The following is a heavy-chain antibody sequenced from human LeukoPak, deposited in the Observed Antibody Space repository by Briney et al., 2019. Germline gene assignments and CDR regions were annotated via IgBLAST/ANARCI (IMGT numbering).Heavy chain of an antibody. Sequence: SETLSLTCTVSGGSISSGGYYWSWIRQPPGKGLEWIGYIYHSGSTYYNPSLKSRVTISVDRSKNQFSLKLSSVTAADTAVYYCARVQSGDLLYFDYWGQGTLVTVSS. J-gene: IGHJ4*02. CDR1: GGSISSGGYY. CDR3: ARVQSGDLLYFDY. D-gene: IGHD7-27*01. CDR2: IYHSGST. V-gene: IGHV4-30-2*01.